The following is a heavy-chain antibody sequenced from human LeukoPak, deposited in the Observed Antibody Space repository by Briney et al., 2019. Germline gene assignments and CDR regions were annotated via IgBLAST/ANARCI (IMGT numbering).Heavy chain of an antibody. CDR2: IYSTGST. Sequence: SETLSLTCTVSGGSISNYYWSWIRQPAGKGLEWIGRIYSTGSTNHNPSPKSRVTMSVDTSTNQFSLKLNSVTAADTAVYYCAREIHNLGYCSSTSRYHDYWGQGTLVTVSS. CDR1: GGSISNYY. CDR3: AREIHNLGYCSSTSRYHDY. J-gene: IGHJ4*02. D-gene: IGHD2-2*01. V-gene: IGHV4-4*07.